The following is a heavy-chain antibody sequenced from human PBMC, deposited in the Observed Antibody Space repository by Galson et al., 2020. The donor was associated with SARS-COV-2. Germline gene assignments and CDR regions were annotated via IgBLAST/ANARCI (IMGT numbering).Heavy chain of an antibody. CDR1: GFTFSGSA. CDR3: AKEAVRITIFSHDAFDI. D-gene: IGHD3-9*01. Sequence: GGSLRLSCAASGFTFSGSAMHWVRQASGKGLEWVGRIRSKANGYATAYGASVKGRFTISRDDSKNTAYLQMNSLKTEDTAVYYCAKEAVRITIFSHDAFDIWGQGTMVTVSS. CDR2: IRSKANGYAT. V-gene: IGHV3-73*01. J-gene: IGHJ3*02.